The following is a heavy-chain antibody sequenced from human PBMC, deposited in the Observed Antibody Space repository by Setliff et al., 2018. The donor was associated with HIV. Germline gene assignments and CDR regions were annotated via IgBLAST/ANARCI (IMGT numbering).Heavy chain of an antibody. Sequence: ASVKVSCKASGDIFTSYYMHWVRQAPGQGPEWMGVINPSGGSTIYAQKFQGRVTMTRDTSISTAYMELSRLRSDDTAVYYCARDEVIEVAGDFDNWGQGTLVTVS. CDR3: ARDEVIEVAGDFDN. D-gene: IGHD6-19*01. CDR1: GDIFTSYY. V-gene: IGHV1-46*01. CDR2: INPSGGST. J-gene: IGHJ4*02.